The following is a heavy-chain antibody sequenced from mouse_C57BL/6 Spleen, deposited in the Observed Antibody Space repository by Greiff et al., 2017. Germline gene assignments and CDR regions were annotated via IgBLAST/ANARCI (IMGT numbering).Heavy chain of an antibody. J-gene: IGHJ4*01. CDR1: GFTFSDYG. CDR3: ARGGDPYAMDY. Sequence: EVQRVESGGGLVKPGGSLKLSCAASGFTFSDYGMHWVRQAPEEGLEWVAYISSGSSTIYYADTVKGRFTSSRDNAKNTLLLKMTRLRSEDTAMYYSARGGDPYAMDYWGQGTSVTVSS. CDR2: ISSGSSTI. V-gene: IGHV5-17*01.